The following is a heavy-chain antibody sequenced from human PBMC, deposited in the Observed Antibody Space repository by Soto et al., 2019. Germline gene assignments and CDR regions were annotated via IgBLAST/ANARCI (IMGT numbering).Heavy chain of an antibody. V-gene: IGHV1-69*18. CDR2: IIPIFASP. CDR1: GGTFSNYA. Sequence: QVQLVQSGAEVKKPGSSVKASCKASGGTFSNYAITWVRQAPGQGLEWMGTIIPIFASPRYAQKFQGRVTITADDSTSTTYMDLSSLRSEDTAVYYCARDAGIPVVGRGTPFEYWGQGTLVIVSS. CDR3: ARDAGIPVVGRGTPFEY. J-gene: IGHJ4*02. D-gene: IGHD6-19*01.